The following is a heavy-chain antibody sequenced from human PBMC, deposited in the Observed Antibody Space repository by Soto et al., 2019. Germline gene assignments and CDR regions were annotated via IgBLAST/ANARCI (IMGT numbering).Heavy chain of an antibody. CDR1: GGSLSSYY. V-gene: IGHV4-59*01. CDR3: ARYNWGAMGAFDI. D-gene: IGHD1-1*01. J-gene: IGHJ3*02. CDR2: IYYAGST. Sequence: SETLSLTCTVSGGSLSSYYWSWTRQPPGKGLEWIGSIYYAGSTTYNPSLKSRVTISVDTSKNQFSLKLSSVTAADTAVYYCARYNWGAMGAFDIWGQGTMVTVSS.